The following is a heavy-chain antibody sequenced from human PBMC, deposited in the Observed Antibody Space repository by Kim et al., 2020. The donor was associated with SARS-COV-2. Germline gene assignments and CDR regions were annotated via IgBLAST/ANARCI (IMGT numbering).Heavy chain of an antibody. J-gene: IGHJ6*03. D-gene: IGHD6-6*01. CDR1: GGSISSYY. CDR2: IYYSGST. V-gene: IGHV4-59*08. CDR3: AGGYSSSPYYYYYYMDV. Sequence: SETLSLTCTVSGGSISSYYWSWIRQPPGKGLEWIGYIYYSGSTNYNPSLKSRVTISVDTSKNQFSLKLSSVTAADTAVYYCAGGYSSSPYYYYYYMDVWG.